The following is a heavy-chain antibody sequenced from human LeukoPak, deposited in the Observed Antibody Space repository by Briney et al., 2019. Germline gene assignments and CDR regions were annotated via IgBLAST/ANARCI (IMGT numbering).Heavy chain of an antibody. CDR2: TSYDGSNK. Sequence: GGSLRLSCATSGFTFDTYWMSWVRQAPGKGLEWVAVTSYDGSNKYYADSVKGRFTISRDNSKNTLYLQMNSLRAEDTAVYYCAGYYDARGVYWGQGTLVTVSS. J-gene: IGHJ4*02. V-gene: IGHV3-30-3*01. CDR3: AGYYDARGVY. CDR1: GFTFDTYW. D-gene: IGHD3-22*01.